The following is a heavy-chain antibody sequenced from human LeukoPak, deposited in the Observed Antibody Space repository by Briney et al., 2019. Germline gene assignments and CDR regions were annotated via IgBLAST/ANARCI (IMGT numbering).Heavy chain of an antibody. D-gene: IGHD6-13*01. CDR1: GYTFTSYG. J-gene: IGHJ4*02. CDR3: ARGLTAALDY. CDR2: ISAYNGNT. Sequence: GASVKVSCKASGYTFTSYGISWVRQAPGQGLEWMGWISAYNGNTNYAQKFQGRVTITADESTSTAYMELSSLRSEDTAVYYCARGLTAALDYRGQGTLVTVSS. V-gene: IGHV1-18*01.